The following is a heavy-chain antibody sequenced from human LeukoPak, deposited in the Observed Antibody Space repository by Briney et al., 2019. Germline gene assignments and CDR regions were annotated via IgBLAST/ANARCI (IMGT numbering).Heavy chain of an antibody. V-gene: IGHV4-61*02. Sequence: PSQTLSLTCTVSGGSLSSGSYYWSWIRQPAGKGLEWIGRIYPSGTTNNNPSLNSRATISVDTSKNQFSLKLSSVTAADTAVYYCARDRSSWTNYYYYYMDVWGKGTTVIVPS. CDR2: IYPSGTT. CDR3: ARDRSSWTNYYYYYMDV. CDR1: GGSLSSGSYY. D-gene: IGHD6-13*01. J-gene: IGHJ6*03.